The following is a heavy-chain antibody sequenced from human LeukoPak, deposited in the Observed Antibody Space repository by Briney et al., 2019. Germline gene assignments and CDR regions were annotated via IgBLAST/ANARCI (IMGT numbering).Heavy chain of an antibody. D-gene: IGHD6-13*01. CDR3: ARQRYSSSWSHPHRNWYFDL. CDR2: ISSSGSTI. V-gene: IGHV3-11*04. Sequence: GGSLRLSCAASGFTFSDYYMSWIRQAPGKGLEWVSYISSSGSTIYYADSVKGRFTISRDNAKNSLYLQMNSLRAEDTAVYYCARQRYSSSWSHPHRNWYFDLWGRGTLVTVSS. CDR1: GFTFSDYY. J-gene: IGHJ2*01.